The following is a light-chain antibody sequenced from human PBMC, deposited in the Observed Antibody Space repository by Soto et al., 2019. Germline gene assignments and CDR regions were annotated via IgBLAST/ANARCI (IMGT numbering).Light chain of an antibody. CDR1: QFIRNY. J-gene: IGKJ2*01. Sequence: DIQMTQSPSSLSASVGDRVTFTCRASQFIRNYLNWYQQKPGKAPKLLIYAASHLRSGVPSRFSGSASGTDFSLTISRLRPEDFATYYCQQSYSASTFGQGTRLEIK. V-gene: IGKV1-39*01. CDR2: AAS. CDR3: QQSYSAST.